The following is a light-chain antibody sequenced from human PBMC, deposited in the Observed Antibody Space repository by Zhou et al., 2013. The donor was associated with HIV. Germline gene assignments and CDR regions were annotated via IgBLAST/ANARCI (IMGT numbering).Light chain of an antibody. CDR1: QDVSTF. CDR2: AAS. J-gene: IGKJ3*01. Sequence: IQMTQSPSSLSASTGDRVTITCRASQDVSTFLAWYQQKPGRAPKRLISAASTLEGGVPSRFSGSGSGTDFTLTISCLQSEDLATYYCQQYYNYPFTFGPGTRVDLK. V-gene: IGKV1-8*01. CDR3: QQYYNYPFT.